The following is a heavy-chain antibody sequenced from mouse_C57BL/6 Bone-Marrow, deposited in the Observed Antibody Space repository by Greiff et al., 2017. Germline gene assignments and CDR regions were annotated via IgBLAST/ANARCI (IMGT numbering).Heavy chain of an antibody. CDR2: IDPETGGT. CDR3: TRDYGSSLFAY. V-gene: IGHV1-15*01. Sequence: LVESGAELVRPGASVTLSCKASGYTFTDYEMHWVKQTPVHGLEWIGAIDPETGGTAYNQKFKGKAILTADKSSSTAYMELRSLTSEDSAVYYCTRDYGSSLFAYWGQGTLVTVSA. J-gene: IGHJ3*01. D-gene: IGHD1-1*01. CDR1: GYTFTDYE.